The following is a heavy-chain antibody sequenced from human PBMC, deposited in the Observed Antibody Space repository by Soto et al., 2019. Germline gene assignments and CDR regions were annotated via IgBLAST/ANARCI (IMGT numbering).Heavy chain of an antibody. Sequence: ASVKVSCKASGYTITNYGLNWVRQAPGQGLEWMGWISVYNGNTNYAQKFQGRVTMTTDTSTSTANMEVRSLRSDDLAVYYCARTSPVAASPPDYWGQGTLVTVSS. D-gene: IGHD2-15*01. CDR2: ISVYNGNT. V-gene: IGHV1-18*03. J-gene: IGHJ4*02. CDR1: GYTITNYG. CDR3: ARTSPVAASPPDY.